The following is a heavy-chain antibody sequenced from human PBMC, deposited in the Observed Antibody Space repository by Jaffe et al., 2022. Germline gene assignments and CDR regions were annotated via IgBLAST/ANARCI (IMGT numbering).Heavy chain of an antibody. CDR3: AREVYGSTRSAFDI. CDR1: GGSISSYY. J-gene: IGHJ3*02. Sequence: QVQLQESGPGLVKPSETLSLTCTVSGGSISSYYWSWIRQPPGKGLEWIGYIYYSGSTNYNPSLKSRVTISVDTSKNQFSLKLSSVTAADTAVYYCAREVYGSTRSAFDIWGQGTMVTVSS. V-gene: IGHV4-59*01. CDR2: IYYSGST. D-gene: IGHD4-17*01.